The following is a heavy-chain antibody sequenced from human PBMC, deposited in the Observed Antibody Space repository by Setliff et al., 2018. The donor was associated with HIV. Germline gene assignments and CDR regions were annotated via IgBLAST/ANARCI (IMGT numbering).Heavy chain of an antibody. Sequence: ASVKVSCKASGYTFTNFGITWVRQVPGQGLEWMGWVNTNNDKTNYAQKFQGRVTVTIDTSATTAYMEVRSLTPDDTAVYYCARGPKLMIPTSNWFDSWGQGTPVTVSS. J-gene: IGHJ5*01. V-gene: IGHV1-18*01. CDR1: GYTFTNFG. CDR3: ARGPKLMIPTSNWFDS. CDR2: VNTNNDKT. D-gene: IGHD3-22*01.